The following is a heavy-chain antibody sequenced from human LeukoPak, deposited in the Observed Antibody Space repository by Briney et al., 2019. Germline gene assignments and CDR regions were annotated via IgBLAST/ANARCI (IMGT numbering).Heavy chain of an antibody. CDR2: IKSKTDGGTT. Sequence: SGGSLRLSCAASGFTFSNAWMSWIRQAPGKGLEWVGRIKSKTDGGTTDYAAPVKGRFTISRDDSKNTLYLQMNSLKTEDTAMYYCTTAYSSGWYQDDYWGQGTLVTVSS. CDR1: GFTFSNAW. J-gene: IGHJ4*02. V-gene: IGHV3-15*01. D-gene: IGHD6-19*01. CDR3: TTAYSSGWYQDDY.